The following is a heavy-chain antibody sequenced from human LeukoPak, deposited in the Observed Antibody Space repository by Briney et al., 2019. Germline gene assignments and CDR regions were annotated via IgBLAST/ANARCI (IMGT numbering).Heavy chain of an antibody. CDR2: IHHTGKN. D-gene: IGHD1-1*01. CDR1: GDSITSYY. J-gene: IGHJ4*02. Sequence: SETLSLTCTVSGDSITSYYWNWVRQSPEKGLEWIGYIHHTGKNYYNPSLKSRITMSVDTSKSQFFLKLSSVTAADTAVCYCAKWHERLLAFDSWGQGTLVTVSS. V-gene: IGHV4-59*01. CDR3: AKWHERLLAFDS.